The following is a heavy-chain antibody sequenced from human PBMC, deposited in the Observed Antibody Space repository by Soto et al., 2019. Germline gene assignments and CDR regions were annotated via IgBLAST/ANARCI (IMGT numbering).Heavy chain of an antibody. CDR1: GFIFSNYG. CDR3: AGALLLGGSSGWGCNY. J-gene: IGHJ4*02. CDR2: VGASATSR. V-gene: IGHV3-48*02. D-gene: IGHD3-22*01. Sequence: EVQLVESGGGLVQPGGSLRLSCAASGFIFSNYGMHWVRQAPGTGLEWISYVGASATSRYYANSVKGRFTISRDNAKNSLYLQMTSMRDEDTAVYYCAGALLLGGSSGWGCNYWRQGSLVTVSS.